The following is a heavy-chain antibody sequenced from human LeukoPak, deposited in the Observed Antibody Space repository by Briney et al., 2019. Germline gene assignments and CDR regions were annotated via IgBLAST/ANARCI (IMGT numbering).Heavy chain of an antibody. Sequence: ASVKVSCKASGGTFSSYAISWVRQAPGQGLEWMGGIIPIFGTANYAQKFQGRVTITADESTSTAYMELSSLRSEDTAVYYCARARGIAAAGREDYYYYYYMDVWGKGTTVTVSS. J-gene: IGHJ6*03. CDR1: GGTFSSYA. CDR3: ARARGIAAAGREDYYYYYYMDV. CDR2: IIPIFGTA. V-gene: IGHV1-69*13. D-gene: IGHD6-13*01.